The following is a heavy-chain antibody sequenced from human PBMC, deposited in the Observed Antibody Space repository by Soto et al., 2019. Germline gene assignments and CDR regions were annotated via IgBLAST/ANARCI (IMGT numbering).Heavy chain of an antibody. CDR2: ISAYNGNT. Sequence: QVQLVQSGAEVKKPGASVKVSCKASGYTFTSYGFSWVRQAPGQGREGMGWISAYNGNTNYAQKFKGRGTMTTDTTTSTAYMELRSLRSDDRAGYYCARSGSGAAYYYHGWDVGGQGTTVSVSS. CDR3: ARSGSGAAYYYHGWDV. J-gene: IGHJ6*01. V-gene: IGHV1-18*04. CDR1: GYTFTSYG. D-gene: IGHD7-27*01.